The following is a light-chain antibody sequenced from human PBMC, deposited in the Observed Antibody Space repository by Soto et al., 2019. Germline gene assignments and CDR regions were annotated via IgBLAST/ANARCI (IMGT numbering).Light chain of an antibody. CDR2: DAS. Sequence: DIQMTQSPSTLSASVGDRVTITCRASQSFSSWLAWYQQKPGNAPKLLIYDASSLESGVPSRFSGSGSGTEFTLTISSLQSEDFAVYFCQQYNNWPVTFGQGTRLEIK. V-gene: IGKV1-5*01. CDR1: QSFSSW. J-gene: IGKJ5*01. CDR3: QQYNNWPVT.